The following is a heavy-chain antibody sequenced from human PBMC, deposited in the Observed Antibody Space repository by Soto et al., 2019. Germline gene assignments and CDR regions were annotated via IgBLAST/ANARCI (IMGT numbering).Heavy chain of an antibody. CDR2: IIPILGIA. J-gene: IGHJ4*02. CDR3: ARGFGGYCSSTSCPEFDY. Sequence: SVKVSCKASGGTFSSYTISWVRQAPGQGLEWMGRIIPILGIANYAQKFQGRVTITADKSTSTAYMELSSLRSEDTAVYYCARGFGGYCSSTSCPEFDYWGQGTPVTVSS. CDR1: GGTFSSYT. V-gene: IGHV1-69*02. D-gene: IGHD2-2*01.